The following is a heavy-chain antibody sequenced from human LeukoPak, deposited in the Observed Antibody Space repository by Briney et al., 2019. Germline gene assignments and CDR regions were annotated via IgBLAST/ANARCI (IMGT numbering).Heavy chain of an antibody. V-gene: IGHV3-23*01. CDR3: AKKRYRYCSGGSCYFDY. J-gene: IGHJ4*02. CDR2: ISGSGGST. Sequence: GGSLRLSCAASGFTFSSYAMSWVRQAPGKGLEWVSAISGSGGSTYYADSVKGRFTISRDNSKNTLYLQMNSLRAEDTAIYYCAKKRYRYCSGGSCYFDYWGQGTLVTVSS. CDR1: GFTFSSYA. D-gene: IGHD2-15*01.